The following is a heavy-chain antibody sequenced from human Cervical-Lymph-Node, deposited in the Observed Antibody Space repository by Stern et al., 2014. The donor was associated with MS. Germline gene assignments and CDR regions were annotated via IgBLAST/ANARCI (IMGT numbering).Heavy chain of an antibody. D-gene: IGHD3-10*01. CDR2: LYTGGMT. J-gene: IGHJ4*02. CDR1: GLNVSTNY. Sequence: VQLVQSGGGLVQPGGSLRLSCAASGLNVSTNYMSWVRQAPGKGLEWISVLYTGGMTYYADSVKGRFTVSRDSSKDTLYLQMNSLRAEDTAVYYCARDRGLLFPFDYWGQGTLVTVSS. CDR3: ARDRGLLFPFDY. V-gene: IGHV3-66*01.